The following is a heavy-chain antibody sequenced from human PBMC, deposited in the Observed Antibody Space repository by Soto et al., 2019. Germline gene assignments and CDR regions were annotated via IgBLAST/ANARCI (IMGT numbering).Heavy chain of an antibody. CDR3: ARLLRHNYYGMDV. Sequence: PLETLSLTCTVSGGSISSSSYYWGWIRQPPGKGLEWIGSIYYSGSTYYNPSLKSRVTISVDTSKNQFSLKLSSVTAADTAVYYCARLLRHNYYGMDVWGQGTTVTVSS. J-gene: IGHJ6*02. CDR1: GGSISSSSYY. V-gene: IGHV4-39*01. D-gene: IGHD5-12*01. CDR2: IYYSGST.